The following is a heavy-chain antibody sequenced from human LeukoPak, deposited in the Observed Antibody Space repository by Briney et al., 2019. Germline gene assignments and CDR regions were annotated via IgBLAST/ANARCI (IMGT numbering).Heavy chain of an antibody. J-gene: IGHJ4*02. CDR3: AREEVATIIDY. CDR1: GFTFSSYS. CDR2: ISSSSSAI. Sequence: GGSLRLSCAASGFTFSSYSMNWVRQAPGKGLEWVSYISSSSSAIYYAGSVKGRFTISRDNAKNSLYLQMNGLRAEDTAVYYCAREEVATIIDYWGQGTLVTVSS. D-gene: IGHD5-12*01. V-gene: IGHV3-48*01.